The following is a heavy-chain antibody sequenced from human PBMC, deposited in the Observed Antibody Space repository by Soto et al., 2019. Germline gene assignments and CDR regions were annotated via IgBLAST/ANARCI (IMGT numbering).Heavy chain of an antibody. D-gene: IGHD3-16*01. Sequence: EVQLVESGGGLVQPGGSLRLSCAASGFTVSSNYMSWVRQAPGKGLEWVSVIYSGGSTYYADSVKGRFTISRDNSKNPLYLQMNSLRAEDKAVYYCAGDFGGRHPSDYWGQGTLVTVSS. V-gene: IGHV3-66*01. CDR1: GFTVSSNY. J-gene: IGHJ4*02. CDR2: IYSGGST. CDR3: AGDFGGRHPSDY.